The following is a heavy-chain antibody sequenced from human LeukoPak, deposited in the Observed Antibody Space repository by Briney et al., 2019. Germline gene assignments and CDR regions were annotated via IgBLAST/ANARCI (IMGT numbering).Heavy chain of an antibody. J-gene: IGHJ2*01. V-gene: IGHV3-21*01. Sequence: GGSLRLSCAASGFTFSSYAMNWVRQAPGKGLEWVSSISTSSSYIYYADSVKGRFTISRDNARNSLYLQMNSLRAEDTAVYYCARDPENVSGTHSHFDLWGRGTLVTVSS. CDR2: ISTSSSYI. CDR1: GFTFSSYA. D-gene: IGHD1-26*01. CDR3: ARDPENVSGTHSHFDL.